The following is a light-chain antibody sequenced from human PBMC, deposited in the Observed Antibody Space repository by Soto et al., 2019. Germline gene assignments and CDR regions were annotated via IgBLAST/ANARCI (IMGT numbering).Light chain of an antibody. CDR3: TSYAGSNIGV. J-gene: IGLJ3*02. CDR1: SSDVGGYNY. Sequence: QSALTQPPSASGSPGQSVTISCTGTSSDVGGYNYVSWYQQYPGKAPKLMIYEVSKRPSGVPDRFSGSKSGKTASLTVSGLQPEDEADYYCTSYAGSNIGVFGGGTQVTVL. CDR2: EVS. V-gene: IGLV2-8*01.